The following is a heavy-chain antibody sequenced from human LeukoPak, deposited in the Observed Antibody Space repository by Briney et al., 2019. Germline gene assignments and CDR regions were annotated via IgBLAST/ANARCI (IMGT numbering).Heavy chain of an antibody. CDR2: ISGSGGST. CDR1: GFTFSSHW. V-gene: IGHV3-23*01. Sequence: GGSLRLSCAASGFTFSSHWMTWARQAPGKGLEWVSAISGSGGSTYYADSVKGRFTISRDNSKNTLYLQMNSLRAEDTAVYYCAKDTIFGVVIDYGMDVWGQGTTVTVSS. D-gene: IGHD3-3*01. J-gene: IGHJ6*02. CDR3: AKDTIFGVVIDYGMDV.